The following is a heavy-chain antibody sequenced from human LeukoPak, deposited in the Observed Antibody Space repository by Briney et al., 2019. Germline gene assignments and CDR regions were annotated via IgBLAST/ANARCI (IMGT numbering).Heavy chain of an antibody. J-gene: IGHJ4*02. CDR3: AKGGGETTVEVSAAGVFHY. CDR1: GFTFSNYI. Sequence: GGSLRLSCGASGFTFSNYIMSWVRQGPGRGLEWISGIRGTTGKTYYADSVKGRFSISRDNSKNTLYLQMDRLRAEDTAVYYCAKGGGETTVEVSAAGVFHYWGQGTLVTVSS. CDR2: IRGTTGKT. V-gene: IGHV3-23*01. D-gene: IGHD4-11*01.